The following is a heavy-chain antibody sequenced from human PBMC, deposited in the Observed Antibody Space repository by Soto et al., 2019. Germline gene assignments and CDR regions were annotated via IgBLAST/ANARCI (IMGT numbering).Heavy chain of an antibody. V-gene: IGHV1-2*02. CDR1: GYTFTGYY. CDR3: ARGLRYFDWLLPYGMDV. CDR2: INPNSGGT. Sequence: ASVKVSCKASGYTFTGYYMHWVRQAPGQGLEWMGWINPNSGGTNYAQKFQGRVTMTRDTSISTAYMELSRLRSDDTAVYYCARGLRYFDWLLPYGMDVWGQGTTVTVSS. D-gene: IGHD3-9*01. J-gene: IGHJ6*02.